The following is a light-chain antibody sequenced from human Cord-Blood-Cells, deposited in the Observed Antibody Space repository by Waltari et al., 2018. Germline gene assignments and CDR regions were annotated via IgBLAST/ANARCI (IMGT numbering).Light chain of an antibody. Sequence: DIVMTQSPLSLPVTPGEPASISCRSSQSLLHSNGYNYLDWYLQKPGQSPQPLIYLGSNRASGVPDRFRGSGSGTDFTLKISRVEAEDVGVYYCMQALQTPTFGQGTKVEIK. V-gene: IGKV2-28*01. CDR1: QSLLHSNGYNY. CDR3: MQALQTPT. CDR2: LGS. J-gene: IGKJ1*01.